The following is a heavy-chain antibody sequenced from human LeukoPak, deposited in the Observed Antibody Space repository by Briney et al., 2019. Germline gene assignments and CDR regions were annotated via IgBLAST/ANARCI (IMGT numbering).Heavy chain of an antibody. V-gene: IGHV5-51*01. D-gene: IGHD6-19*01. CDR3: ARQAPGSGWYDY. CDR1: EYSFTSYW. CDR2: IHPGDSNT. Sequence: GESLKISCKGSEYSFTSYWISWVRQMPGKGPEWMGIIHPGDSNTRYSLSFQGHVTISADKSISTAYLQWSSLKASDTAMYYCARQAPGSGWYDYWGQGTLVTVSS. J-gene: IGHJ4*02.